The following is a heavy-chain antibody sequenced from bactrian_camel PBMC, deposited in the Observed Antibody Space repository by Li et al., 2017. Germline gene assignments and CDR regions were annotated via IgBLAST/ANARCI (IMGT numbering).Heavy chain of an antibody. D-gene: IGHD1*01. CDR2: ISTAGGST. CDR3: AAEHCDGLGVPGGY. CDR1: ALSFGIYT. J-gene: IGHJ6*01. V-gene: IGHV3S40*01. Sequence: DVQLVESGGGLVQPGGSLRLSCAVSALSFGIYTMIWVRQAPGKGLERVSGISTAGGSTYSADSVKGRFTISRDSAKKTWYLQMNNLKPEDTAVYYCAAEHCDGLGVPGGYWGHGTQVAVS.